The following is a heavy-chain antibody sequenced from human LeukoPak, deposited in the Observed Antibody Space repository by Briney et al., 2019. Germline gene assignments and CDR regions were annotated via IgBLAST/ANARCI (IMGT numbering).Heavy chain of an antibody. J-gene: IGHJ4*02. CDR1: GFTFSSYS. CDR2: ISSSSSTI. CDR3: ARDGGGYSGYDESPGDY. V-gene: IGHV3-48*01. D-gene: IGHD5-12*01. Sequence: GGSLRLSCAASGFTFSSYSMTWVRQAPGKGLEWVSYISSSSSTIYYAGSVKGRFTISRDNAKNSLYLQMNSLRAEDTAVYYCARDGGGYSGYDESPGDYWGQGTLVTVSS.